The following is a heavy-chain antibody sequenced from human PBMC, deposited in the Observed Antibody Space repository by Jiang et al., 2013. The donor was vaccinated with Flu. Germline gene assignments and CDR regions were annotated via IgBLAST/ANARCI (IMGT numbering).Heavy chain of an antibody. J-gene: IGHJ4*02. Sequence: RYSPSFQGQVTISADKSISTAYLQWSSLKASDTAMYYCARRGDGIAVAGVFDYWGQGTLVTVSS. V-gene: IGHV5-51*01. D-gene: IGHD6-19*01. CDR3: ARRGDGIAVAGVFDY.